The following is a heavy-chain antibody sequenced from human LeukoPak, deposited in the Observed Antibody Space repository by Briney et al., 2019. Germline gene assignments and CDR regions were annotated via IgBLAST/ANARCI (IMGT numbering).Heavy chain of an antibody. D-gene: IGHD2-15*01. CDR2: IIPIFGTA. CDR1: GDTFNSYT. Sequence: SVKVSCKTSGDTFNSYTISWVRQAPGQGLEWMGGIIPIFGTANYAQKFQGRVTITTDESTSTAYMEVSSLRSEDTAVYYCGRKAGDCGGGSCYLIDYWGQGTLVTVSS. V-gene: IGHV1-69*05. J-gene: IGHJ4*02. CDR3: GRKAGDCGGGSCYLIDY.